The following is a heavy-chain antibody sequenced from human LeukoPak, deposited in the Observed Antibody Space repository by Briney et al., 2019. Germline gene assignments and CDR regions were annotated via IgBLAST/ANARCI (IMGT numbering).Heavy chain of an antibody. CDR2: ISGSGDTT. J-gene: IGHJ4*02. V-gene: IGHV3-23*01. CDR1: RFTFSTYA. CDR3: AKSRLLWFGELLDY. D-gene: IGHD3-10*01. Sequence: GGSLRLSCTASRFTFSTYAMSWVRQAPGKGLEWVSSISGSGDTTYYADSVKGRFTISRGNSKNTLYLQMNSLRAEDTAVYYCAKSRLLWFGELLDYWGQGTLVTVSS.